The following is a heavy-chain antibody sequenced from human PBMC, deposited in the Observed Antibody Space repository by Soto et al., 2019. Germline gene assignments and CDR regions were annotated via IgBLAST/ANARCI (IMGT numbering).Heavy chain of an antibody. CDR2: ITWHSDGM. J-gene: IGHJ6*03. D-gene: IGHD3-10*01. V-gene: IGHV3-9*03. Sequence: EVQLVESGGGLVQPGRSLRLSCIASGFNFNDHGMHWVRQAPGKGLEWVSGITWHSDGMGYADSVKGRFTISRYNAKNYLYLQMNSLRVEDMALYYSAKEDSGFSGYMDVWGKGTTVTVSS. CDR3: AKEDSGFSGYMDV. CDR1: GFNFNDHG.